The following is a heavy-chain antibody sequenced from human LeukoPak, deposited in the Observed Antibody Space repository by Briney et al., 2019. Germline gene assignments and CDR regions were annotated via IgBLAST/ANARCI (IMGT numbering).Heavy chain of an antibody. CDR2: IWYDGSNK. D-gene: IGHD3-3*01. J-gene: IGHJ4*02. V-gene: IGHV3-33*01. CDR3: AREPPYDFWSGYYKFLDY. Sequence: GGSLRLSCAASGFTFSSYGMHWVRQAPGQGLEWVAVIWYDGSNKYYADSVKGRFTISRDNSKNTLYLQMNSLRAEDTAVYYCAREPPYDFWSGYYKFLDYWGQGTLVTVSS. CDR1: GFTFSSYG.